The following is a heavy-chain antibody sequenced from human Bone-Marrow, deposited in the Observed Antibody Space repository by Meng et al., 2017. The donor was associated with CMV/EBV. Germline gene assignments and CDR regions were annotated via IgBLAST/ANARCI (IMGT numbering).Heavy chain of an antibody. Sequence: ESLKLSWAASGFTFSSYWLSWVRQAPGKGLEWVGNIKQHGSEKYYVDSVKGRSTISRDNAKNSLSLQMNSLRAEDTAVYYCARRNWYLDLWGRGTLVTVSS. J-gene: IGHJ2*01. CDR1: GFTFSSYW. CDR2: IKQHGSEK. V-gene: IGHV3-7*01. CDR3: ARRNWYLDL.